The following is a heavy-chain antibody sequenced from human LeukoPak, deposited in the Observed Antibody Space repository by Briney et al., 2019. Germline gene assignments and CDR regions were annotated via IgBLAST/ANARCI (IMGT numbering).Heavy chain of an antibody. V-gene: IGHV3-21*01. CDR2: ISSSSSYI. D-gene: IGHD5-18*01. CDR3: AKGGRYSYAVSYYFDY. CDR1: GFTFSTYS. J-gene: IGHJ4*02. Sequence: PGGSLRLSCAASGFTFSTYSMNWVRQAPGKGLEWVSSISSSSSYIYYADSVKGRFTISRDNAKNSLYLQMNSLRAEDTAVYYCAKGGRYSYAVSYYFDYWGQGTLVTVSS.